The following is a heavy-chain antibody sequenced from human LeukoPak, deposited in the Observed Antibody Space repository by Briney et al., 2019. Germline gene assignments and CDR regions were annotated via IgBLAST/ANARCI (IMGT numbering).Heavy chain of an antibody. D-gene: IGHD2-2*01. CDR1: GFTFSSYA. CDR2: ISGGSGST. J-gene: IGHJ4*02. Sequence: PGGPLRLSCAASGFTFSSYAMSWVRQAPGKGLEWVSTISGGSGSTYYADSVKGRFTISRDNSKNTLHLQMNSLRADDTAAYYCAKGGTGDCSRTSCLYYFDCWGQGTLVTVSS. V-gene: IGHV3-23*01. CDR3: AKGGTGDCSRTSCLYYFDC.